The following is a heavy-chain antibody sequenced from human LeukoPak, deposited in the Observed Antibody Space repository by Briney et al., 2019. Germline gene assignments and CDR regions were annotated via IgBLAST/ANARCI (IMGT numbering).Heavy chain of an antibody. CDR2: INTNTGNP. CDR3: ARVGVLMVYAMPDAFDI. Sequence: ASVKVSCKASGYTFTSYAMNWVRQAPGQGLEWMGWINTNTGNPMYAQGFTGRFVFSLDTSVSTAYLQISSLKAEDTAVYYCARVGVLMVYAMPDAFDIWGQGTMVTVSS. D-gene: IGHD2-8*01. V-gene: IGHV7-4-1*02. CDR1: GYTFTSYA. J-gene: IGHJ3*02.